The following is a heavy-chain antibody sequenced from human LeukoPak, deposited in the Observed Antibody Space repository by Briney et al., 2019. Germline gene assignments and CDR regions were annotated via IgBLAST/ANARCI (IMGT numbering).Heavy chain of an antibody. V-gene: IGHV4-39*01. CDR1: GGSISSSNYY. Sequence: SETLSLTCTVSGGSISSSNYYWGWIRQPPGKGLEWIGSVYYSGTTFYNPPLKSRVTISVDTSTNQCSLKLSSVTAADAAVYYCARYGGNYYGNWFDPSGQGTLVTVSS. CDR3: ARYGGNYYGNWFDP. J-gene: IGHJ5*02. D-gene: IGHD1-26*01. CDR2: VYYSGTT.